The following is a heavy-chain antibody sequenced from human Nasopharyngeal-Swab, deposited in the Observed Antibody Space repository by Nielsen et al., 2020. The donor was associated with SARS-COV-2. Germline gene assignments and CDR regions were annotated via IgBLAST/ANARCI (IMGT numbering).Heavy chain of an antibody. CDR1: GFSFSEYY. D-gene: IGHD2-2*01. CDR3: ARVHCSRSSCSAPDYYYYMDV. CDR2: ISSSGSIT. J-gene: IGHJ6*03. Sequence: GGSLRLSCAASGFSFSEYYMSWIRQAPGKGLEWISDISSSGSITHYADSMKGRFTISRDNAKKSLYLQMNSLRAEDTAVYYCARVHCSRSSCSAPDYYYYMDVWGKGTTVTVSS. V-gene: IGHV3-11*04.